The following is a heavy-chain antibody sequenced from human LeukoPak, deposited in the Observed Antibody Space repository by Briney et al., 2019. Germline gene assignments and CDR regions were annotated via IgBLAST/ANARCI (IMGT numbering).Heavy chain of an antibody. CDR3: ARVNTYYYGSGVSRAFHM. Sequence: PGGSLRLSCAASGFTFSSYGMHWVRQAPGKGLEWVAVIWYDGSNKYYADSVKGRFTISRDNSKNTLYLQMNSLRAEDTAVYYCARVNTYYYGSGVSRAFHMWGQGTMVTVSS. J-gene: IGHJ3*02. D-gene: IGHD3-10*01. V-gene: IGHV3-33*01. CDR1: GFTFSSYG. CDR2: IWYDGSNK.